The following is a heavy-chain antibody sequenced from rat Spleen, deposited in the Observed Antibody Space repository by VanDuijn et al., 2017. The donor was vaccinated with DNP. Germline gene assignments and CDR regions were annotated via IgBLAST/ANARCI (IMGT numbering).Heavy chain of an antibody. CDR3: ARPRIIRGTDY. CDR2: ISYDGSRT. D-gene: IGHD4-3*01. CDR1: GFTFSDYA. J-gene: IGHJ2*01. Sequence: EVQLVESGGGLVQPGRSLKLSCAASGFTFSDYAMAWVRQAPKKGLEWVATISYDGSRTYYRDSVKGRFTISRDNAKSTLYLQMDSLRSEDTATYYCARPRIIRGTDYWGQGVMVTVSS. V-gene: IGHV5-17*01.